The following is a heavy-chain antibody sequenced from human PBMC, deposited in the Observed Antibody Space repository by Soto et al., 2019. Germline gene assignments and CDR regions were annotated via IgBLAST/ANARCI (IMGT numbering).Heavy chain of an antibody. V-gene: IGHV1-69*13. CDR1: GGTFSSYA. CDR2: IIPIFGTA. J-gene: IGHJ6*02. Sequence: ASVKVSCKASGGTFSSYAISWVRQAPGQGLEWMGGIIPIFGTANYAQKFQGRVTITADESTSTAYMELSSLRSEDTAVYYCARGQEAARPNGYYYYGMDVWGQGTTVTVSS. D-gene: IGHD6-6*01. CDR3: ARGQEAARPNGYYYYGMDV.